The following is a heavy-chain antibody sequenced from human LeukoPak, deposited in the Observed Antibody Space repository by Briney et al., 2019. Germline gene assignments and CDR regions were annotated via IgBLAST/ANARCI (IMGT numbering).Heavy chain of an antibody. J-gene: IGHJ4*02. D-gene: IGHD5-18*01. Sequence: ASVKVSCKASGYTFTSYDIHWVRQATGQGLEWMGWMNPNSGNTGYAQKFQGRVTMTRNTSISTAYMELSSLRSEDTTVYYCARGGGYSYGLDYWGQGTLVTVSS. V-gene: IGHV1-8*01. CDR3: ARGGGYSYGLDY. CDR1: GYTFTSYD. CDR2: MNPNSGNT.